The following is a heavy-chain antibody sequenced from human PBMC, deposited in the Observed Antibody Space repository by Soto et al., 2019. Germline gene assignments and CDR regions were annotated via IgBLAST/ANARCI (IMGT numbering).Heavy chain of an antibody. J-gene: IGHJ3*02. Sequence: QVQLVESGGGVVQPGRSLRLSCAASGFTFSSYGMHWVRQAPGKGLEWVAVIWYDGSNKYYADSVKGRFTISRDNSKNTLYLQMNSLRAEDTAVYYCARGFATEGDAFDIWGQGTMVTVSS. CDR3: ARGFATEGDAFDI. CDR2: IWYDGSNK. CDR1: GFTFSSYG. V-gene: IGHV3-33*01.